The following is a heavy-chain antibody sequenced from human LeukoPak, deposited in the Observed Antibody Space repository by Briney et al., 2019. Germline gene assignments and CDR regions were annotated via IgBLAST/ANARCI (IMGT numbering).Heavy chain of an antibody. CDR3: AREPIPRGRGGGWYSSLDN. J-gene: IGHJ4*02. CDR1: GYNFINYG. CDR2: ISAHNGNT. D-gene: IGHD6-19*01. V-gene: IGHV1-18*01. Sequence: ASVKVSCKASGYNFINYGIAWVRQAPGQGLEWMAWISAHNGNTNFAQNLQGRVTMTTDASTNTAYMELRSLTYDDTAMYYCAREPIPRGRGGGWYSSLDNWGQGTLVTVSS.